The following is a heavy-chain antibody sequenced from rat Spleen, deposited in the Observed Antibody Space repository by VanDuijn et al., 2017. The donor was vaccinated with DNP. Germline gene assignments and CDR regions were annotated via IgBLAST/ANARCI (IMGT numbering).Heavy chain of an antibody. CDR1: GFSLTSYG. J-gene: IGHJ1*01. CDR3: ARGDWYFEV. CDR2: ISSGGST. Sequence: QVQLKESGPGLVQPSQTLSLTCTVSGFSLTSYGVSWVRQPPGKGLAWIAAISSGGSTYFNSGLKSRLSIRRDTSKSQGFLKMSRLETEDSAMYLCARGDWYFEVGGPGTMITVSA. V-gene: IGHV2S12*01.